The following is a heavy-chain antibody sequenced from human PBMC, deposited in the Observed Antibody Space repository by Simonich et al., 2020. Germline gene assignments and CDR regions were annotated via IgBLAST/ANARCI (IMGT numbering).Heavy chain of an antibody. J-gene: IGHJ6*02. CDR3: ARWIAVAGTGAYGMDV. CDR1: GFTFSSYS. Sequence: EVQLVESGGGLVKPGGSLRLSCAASGFTFSSYSMNWVRQAPGKGLGWGSSICSGSSYIYYADSVKGRFTISRDNAKNSLYLQMNSLRAEDTAVYYCARWIAVAGTGAYGMDVWGQGTTVTVSS. CDR2: ICSGSSYI. V-gene: IGHV3-21*01. D-gene: IGHD6-19*01.